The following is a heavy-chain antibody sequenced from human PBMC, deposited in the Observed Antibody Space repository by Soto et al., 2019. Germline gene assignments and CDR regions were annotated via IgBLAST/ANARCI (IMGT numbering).Heavy chain of an antibody. J-gene: IGHJ6*03. CDR3: ARRGFNTMVRGVMGYYYYMDV. D-gene: IGHD3-10*01. Sequence: SETLCLTCTVSGGSISSSSYYWGWIRQPPGKGLEWIGSIYYSGSTYYNPSLKSRVTISVDTSKNQFSLKLSSVTAADTAVYYCARRGFNTMVRGVMGYYYYMDVWGKGTTVTVSS. CDR2: IYYSGST. CDR1: GGSISSSSYY. V-gene: IGHV4-39*01.